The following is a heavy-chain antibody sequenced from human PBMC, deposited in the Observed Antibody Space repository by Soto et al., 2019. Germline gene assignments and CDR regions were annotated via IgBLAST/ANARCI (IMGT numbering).Heavy chain of an antibody. CDR2: INPNSGGT. J-gene: IGHJ4*02. Sequence: ASVKVSCKASGSTFTGYYMHGVRQAPGQGLEWMGWINPNSGGTNYAQKFQGRVTMTRDTSISTAYMELSRLRSDDTAVYYCARRNFDVFWSGYYFFDYWGQGALVTVSS. V-gene: IGHV1-2*02. CDR3: ARRNFDVFWSGYYFFDY. CDR1: GSTFTGYY. D-gene: IGHD3-3*01.